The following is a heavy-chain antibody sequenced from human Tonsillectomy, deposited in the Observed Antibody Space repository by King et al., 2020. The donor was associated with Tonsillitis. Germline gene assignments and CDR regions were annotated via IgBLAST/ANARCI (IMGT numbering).Heavy chain of an antibody. CDR2: ISYDGSNK. CDR3: TSEFRNDILTDDKFFDH. Sequence: VQLVESGGGGVQPGRSLRLSCAASGFTFSKYSMHWVRQAPGKGLEWLAGISYDGSNKYYAESVKGRLTISRDNSKNTLYVQMNSLRAEDTAVYYCTSEFRNDILTDDKFFDHWGQGTLVTVSS. CDR1: GFTFSKYS. J-gene: IGHJ4*02. V-gene: IGHV3-30*01. D-gene: IGHD3-9*01.